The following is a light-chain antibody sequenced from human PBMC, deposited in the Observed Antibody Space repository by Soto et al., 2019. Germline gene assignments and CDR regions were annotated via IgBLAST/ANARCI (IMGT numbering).Light chain of an antibody. CDR1: SSDVGGYKY. CDR2: EVT. J-gene: IGLJ1*01. CDR3: SSYAGRTLYV. V-gene: IGLV2-8*01. Sequence: QSALTQPPSASGSPGQSVTISCTGTSSDVGGYKYVSWYQQHPGKAPKLMIHEVTKRPSGVPDRFSGSKSGNTASLTVSGLQAEDEADYYCSSYAGRTLYVFGTGTKVTVL.